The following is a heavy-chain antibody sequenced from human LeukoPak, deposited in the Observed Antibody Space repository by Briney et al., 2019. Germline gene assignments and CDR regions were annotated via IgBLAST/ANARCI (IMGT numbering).Heavy chain of an antibody. D-gene: IGHD5-24*01. CDR3: TRVGYIDEGIDY. CDR1: GFLFSSYW. Sequence: GGSLRPSCVASGFLFSSYWMTWVRQAPGKGLEWVANIKQDGSKKSYVDSVKGRFTISRDNAKNSLYLQMNSLRAEDTAIYYCTRVGYIDEGIDYWGQGTLVTVSS. CDR2: IKQDGSKK. J-gene: IGHJ4*02. V-gene: IGHV3-7*04.